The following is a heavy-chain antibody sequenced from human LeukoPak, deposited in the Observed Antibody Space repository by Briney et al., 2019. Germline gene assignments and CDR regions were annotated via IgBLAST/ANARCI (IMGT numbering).Heavy chain of an antibody. V-gene: IGHV1-2*02. D-gene: IGHD6-6*01. CDR3: ARFVGSSSFDY. Sequence: ASVKVSCKASGYTFTGYYMHWVRQAPGQGLEWMGWINPNSGGTNYAQKFQGRVTMTRDTFISTLYMELNRLTSDDTAVYYCARFVGSSSFDYWGQGTLVTVSS. CDR2: INPNSGGT. CDR1: GYTFTGYY. J-gene: IGHJ4*02.